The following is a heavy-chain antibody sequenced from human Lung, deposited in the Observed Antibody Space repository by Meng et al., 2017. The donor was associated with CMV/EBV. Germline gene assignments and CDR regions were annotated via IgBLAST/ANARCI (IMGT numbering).Heavy chain of an antibody. J-gene: IGHJ4*02. Sequence: RSILGTWGRHVHGKGLEWVGEIDHSSSHNYNPSLKSRVNISVDKFKNQFSLKLGSVTAADTAVYYCARIERRRILKYCGSDCSTTDYWGQGTLVTVSS. D-gene: IGHD2-21*02. CDR3: ARIERRRILKYCGSDCSTTDY. CDR2: IDHSSSH. V-gene: IGHV4-4*02. CDR1: RSIL.